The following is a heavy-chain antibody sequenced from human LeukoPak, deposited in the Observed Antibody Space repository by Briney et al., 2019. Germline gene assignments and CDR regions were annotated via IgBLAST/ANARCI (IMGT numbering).Heavy chain of an antibody. Sequence: PSETLSLTCAVYGGSFSGYYWSWIRQPPGKGLEWIGEINHSGSANYNPSLKSRVTISVDTSKNQFSLKLSSVTAADTAVYYCARGRNHYDSSGYYGYWGQGTLVTVSS. D-gene: IGHD3-22*01. CDR2: INHSGSA. J-gene: IGHJ4*02. CDR3: ARGRNHYDSSGYYGY. V-gene: IGHV4-34*01. CDR1: GGSFSGYY.